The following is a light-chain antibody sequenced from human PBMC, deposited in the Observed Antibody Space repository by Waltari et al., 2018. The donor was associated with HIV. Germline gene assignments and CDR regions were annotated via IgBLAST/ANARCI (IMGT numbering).Light chain of an antibody. CDR3: CSYGGSWSFV. CDR1: TNNFGTYYY. CDR2: DVD. Sequence: QSALTQPRSVSGSPGQSVTISCAGSTNNFGTYYYVSWYPQKSGEAPRLILYDVDQRPSGVPVRFSGARSGDTASLTISGLQAEDEGDFYCCSYGGSWSFVFGGGTRVTVL. V-gene: IGLV2-11*01. J-gene: IGLJ2*01.